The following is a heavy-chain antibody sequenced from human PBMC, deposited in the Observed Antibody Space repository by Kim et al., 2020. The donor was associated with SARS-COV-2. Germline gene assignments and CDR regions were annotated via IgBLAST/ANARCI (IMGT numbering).Heavy chain of an antibody. CDR1: GFTFSSYA. V-gene: IGHV3-64D*09. J-gene: IGHJ6*02. CDR3: VKAAWVVVAARLRAGMDV. CDR2: ISSNGGST. Sequence: GGSLRLSCSASGFTFSSYAMHWVRQAPGKGLEYVSAISSNGGSTYYADSVKGRFTISRDNSKNTLYLQMSSLRAEDTAVYYCVKAAWVVVAARLRAGMDVWGQGTTVTVSS. D-gene: IGHD2-15*01.